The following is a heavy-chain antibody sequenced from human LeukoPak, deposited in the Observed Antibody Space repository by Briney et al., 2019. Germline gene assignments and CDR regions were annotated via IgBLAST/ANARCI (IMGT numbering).Heavy chain of an antibody. Sequence: SETLSLTCSVSGGSISGSYWNWIRQPPGKGLERIGYVSYSGSTNYNPSLKSRVTISLDESENHFSLKLSSVTAADTAVYYCGRKGSDTWYTYWFAPWGQGTLVTVSS. CDR1: GGSISGSY. V-gene: IGHV4-59*12. CDR2: VSYSGST. CDR3: GRKGSDTWYTYWFAP. J-gene: IGHJ5*02. D-gene: IGHD6-13*01.